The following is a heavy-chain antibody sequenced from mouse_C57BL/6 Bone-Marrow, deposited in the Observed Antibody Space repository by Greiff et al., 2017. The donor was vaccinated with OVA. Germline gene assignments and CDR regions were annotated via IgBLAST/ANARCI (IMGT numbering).Heavy chain of an antibody. J-gene: IGHJ1*03. CDR2: ISSGGSYT. V-gene: IGHV5-6*01. D-gene: IGHD2-4*01. Sequence: EVMLVESGGDLVKPGGSLKLSCAASGFTFSSYGMSWVRQTPDKRLEWVATISSGGSYTYYPDSVKGRFTISRDNAKNTLYLQMSSLKSEDTAMYYGAREMDYLWYFDVWGTGTTVTVSS. CDR1: GFTFSSYG. CDR3: AREMDYLWYFDV.